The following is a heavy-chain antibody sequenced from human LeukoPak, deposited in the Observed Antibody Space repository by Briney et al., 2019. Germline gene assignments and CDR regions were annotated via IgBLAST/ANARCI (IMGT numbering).Heavy chain of an antibody. V-gene: IGHV3-30*04. CDR2: ISFDGSQK. J-gene: IGHJ4*02. Sequence: GGSLRLSCEVSGFSVGGYALHWVRQAPGKGLEWVAVISFDGSQKYYADSVKGRFTISRDTFKNTLFLQMDSLSGEDTGFYYCVESDRGDYNFDYWGQGTLVTVSS. CDR1: GFSVGGYA. D-gene: IGHD4-17*01. CDR3: VESDRGDYNFDY.